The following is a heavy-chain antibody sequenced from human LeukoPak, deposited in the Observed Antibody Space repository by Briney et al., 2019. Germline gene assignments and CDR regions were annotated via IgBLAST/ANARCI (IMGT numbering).Heavy chain of an antibody. CDR3: AKDPSDYVGAFDI. CDR1: GLTFNNYP. D-gene: IGHD4-23*01. J-gene: IGHJ3*02. V-gene: IGHV3-23*01. Sequence: GGSLRLSCAASGLTFNNYPMSWVRQAPGKGLEWVSVIGSSGGSTHYADSVKGRFTIPRDNSRNTLSLQMNSLRAEDTAVYYCAKDPSDYVGAFDIWGQGTMVSVSS. CDR2: IGSSGGST.